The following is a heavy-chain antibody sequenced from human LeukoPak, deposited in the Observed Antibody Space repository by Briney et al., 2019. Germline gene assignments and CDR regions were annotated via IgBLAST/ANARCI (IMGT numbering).Heavy chain of an antibody. D-gene: IGHD6-19*01. CDR3: ARSVEGNFDY. J-gene: IGHJ4*02. Sequence: QTGGSLRLSCAASGFTFSSYAMSWVRQAPGKGLEWVSYINSVRTTYYADSVAGRLTISRDNAKNSVYLQMNSLRVEDTAVYYCARSVEGNFDYWGQGTVVTVSS. CDR1: GFTFSSYA. V-gene: IGHV3-48*01. CDR2: INSVRTT.